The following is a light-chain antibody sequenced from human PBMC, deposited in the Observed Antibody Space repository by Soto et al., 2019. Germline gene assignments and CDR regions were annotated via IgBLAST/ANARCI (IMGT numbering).Light chain of an antibody. J-gene: IGKJ4*01. CDR1: HRISSY. V-gene: IGKV1-39*01. CDR3: QQSYSTPLT. CDR2: GAS. Sequence: DVQMTQSPSSLSASVEDRVTITCRAGHRISSYLNWYQQKPGKAHKLLIYGASRLQSGVPSRFRGSGSGTDFTITISSLQPDDFATYYCQQSYSTPLTFGGGTKVDIK.